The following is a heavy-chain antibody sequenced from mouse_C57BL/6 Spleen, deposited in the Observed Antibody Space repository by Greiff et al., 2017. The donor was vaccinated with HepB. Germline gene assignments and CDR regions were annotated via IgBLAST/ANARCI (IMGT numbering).Heavy chain of an antibody. CDR1: GFTFTDYY. D-gene: IGHD1-1*01. CDR3: ARCHYGSSPWYFDV. CDR2: IRNKANGYTT. Sequence: EVKLVESGGGLVQPGGSLSLSCAASGFTFTDYYMSWVRQPPGKALEWLGFIRNKANGYTTEYSASVKGRFTISRDNSQSILYLQMNALRVEDSATYYCARCHYGSSPWYFDVWGTGTTVTVSS. J-gene: IGHJ1*03. V-gene: IGHV7-3*01.